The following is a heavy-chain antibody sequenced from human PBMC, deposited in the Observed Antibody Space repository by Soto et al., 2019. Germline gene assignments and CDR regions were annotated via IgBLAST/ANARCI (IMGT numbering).Heavy chain of an antibody. V-gene: IGHV1-8*01. D-gene: IGHD5-12*01. CDR2: VNPNSGKK. Sequence: GASVKGSCKGSGYTFTSYDITRVRQGNGQGVEWVGWVNPNSGKKGDAQKFKGRVTMTRNTSRSTAYMELSSLRSEDTAVYYCARAPSGYDQYYFDYWGQGTLVTVSS. CDR1: GYTFTSYD. J-gene: IGHJ4*02. CDR3: ARAPSGYDQYYFDY.